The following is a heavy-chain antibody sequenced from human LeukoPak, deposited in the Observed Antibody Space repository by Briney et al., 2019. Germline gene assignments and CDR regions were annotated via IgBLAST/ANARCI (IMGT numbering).Heavy chain of an antibody. CDR3: ANGGFGELPFDY. D-gene: IGHD3-10*01. J-gene: IGHJ4*02. CDR1: GFTFGSYW. Sequence: GGSLRLSCAASGFTFGSYWMHWVRQAPGEGLVCVSRVDNDGSSTNYADSAKGRFTISRDNAKNTLYLQMNSLRAEDTAVYYCANGGFGELPFDYWGQGTLVTVSS. V-gene: IGHV3-74*01. CDR2: VDNDGSST.